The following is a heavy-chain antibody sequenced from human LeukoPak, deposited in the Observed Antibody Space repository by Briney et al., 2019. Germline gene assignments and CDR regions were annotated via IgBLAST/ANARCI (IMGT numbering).Heavy chain of an antibody. CDR3: SRHIVGARTYFDY. J-gene: IGHJ4*02. CDR2: ITSKAYGATT. D-gene: IGHD1-26*01. CDR1: GFTFGDYA. Sequence: GGSLRLSCTASGFTFGDYAMSWVRQAPGKGLEWVGFITSKAYGATTDYAASVKGRFTISRDDFKSIAYLQMNSLKTEDTAVYYCSRHIVGARTYFDYWGQGALVTVSS. V-gene: IGHV3-49*04.